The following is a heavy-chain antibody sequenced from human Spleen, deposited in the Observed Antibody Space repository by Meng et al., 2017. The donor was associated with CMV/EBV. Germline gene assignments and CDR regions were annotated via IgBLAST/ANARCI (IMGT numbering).Heavy chain of an antibody. CDR2: IWYDGSNK. J-gene: IGHJ4*02. V-gene: IGHV3-30*04. CDR1: GFTFSSYA. D-gene: IGHD3-3*01. CDR3: ARSYDFWEASDY. Sequence: GESLKISCAASGFTFSSYAMHWVRQASGKGLEWVALIWYDGSNKFYADSVKGRFTISRDNSKNTLYLQMNSLRAEDTAVYYCARSYDFWEASDYWGQGTLVTVSS.